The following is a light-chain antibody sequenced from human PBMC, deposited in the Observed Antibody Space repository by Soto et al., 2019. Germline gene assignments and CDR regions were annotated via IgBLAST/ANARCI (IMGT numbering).Light chain of an antibody. CDR2: GSS. V-gene: IGKV3-20*01. CDR1: QTVSNNY. J-gene: IGKJ2*01. CDR3: QQYHNWPPYT. Sequence: EVVLTQSPGTLSLSPGERATLSCRASQTVSNNYLAWYQLKPGQAPRLLIFGSSDRAAGIPDRFSGSGSGTDFTLTISSLQSEDFAVYYCQQYHNWPPYTFGQGTKLEIK.